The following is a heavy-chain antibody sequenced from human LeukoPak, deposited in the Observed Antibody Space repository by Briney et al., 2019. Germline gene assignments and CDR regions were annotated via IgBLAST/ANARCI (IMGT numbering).Heavy chain of an antibody. CDR1: GFTFSSYA. D-gene: IGHD5-24*01. CDR3: ARERRDGYNHIFDY. CDR2: ITASGFST. V-gene: IGHV3-23*01. J-gene: IGHJ4*02. Sequence: GGSLRLSCAASGFTFSSYAVSWVRQAPGKGLEWVSAITASGFSTYYADSVKGRFTISRDNSKNTLYLQMNSLRAEDTAVYYCARERRDGYNHIFDYWGQGTLVTVSS.